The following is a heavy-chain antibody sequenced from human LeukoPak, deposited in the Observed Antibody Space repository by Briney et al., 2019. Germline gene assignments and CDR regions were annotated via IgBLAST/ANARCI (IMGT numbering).Heavy chain of an antibody. D-gene: IGHD5-18*01. Sequence: SETLSLTCTVSGGSISSYYWSWIRQPPGKGLEWIGEINHSGSTNYNPSLKSRVTISVDTSKNQFSLKLSSVTAADTAVYYCARGRLQLWLNRVVKNWFDPWGQGTLVTVSS. CDR3: ARGRLQLWLNRVVKNWFDP. CDR1: GGSISSYY. CDR2: INHSGST. V-gene: IGHV4-34*01. J-gene: IGHJ5*02.